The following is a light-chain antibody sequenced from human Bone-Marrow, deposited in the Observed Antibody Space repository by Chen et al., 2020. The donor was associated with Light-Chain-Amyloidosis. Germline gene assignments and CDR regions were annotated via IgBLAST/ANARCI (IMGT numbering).Light chain of an antibody. CDR2: NDV. CDR1: NIGDKS. V-gene: IGLV3-21*02. J-gene: IGLJ3*02. Sequence: SYVLTQPPSVSVAPGQTARVSFEGHNIGDKSVPWFQQRPGQAPVLVIYNDVGRPSGIPERFSGSNSGNTATLTFSRVEAGDEADYYCQVWDSRSDHWVFGGGTKLTVI. CDR3: QVWDSRSDHWV.